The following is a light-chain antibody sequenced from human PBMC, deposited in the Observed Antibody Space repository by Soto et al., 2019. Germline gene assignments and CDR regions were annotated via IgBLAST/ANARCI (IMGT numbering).Light chain of an antibody. J-gene: IGKJ1*01. Sequence: EFVLTQSPCTLCLSPGERATRSCRASQSVSNNYLAWYQQKPGQAPRLLIYGASNRATGIPDRFSGSGSGTDFTLTISRLEPEDFAVYYCQQYGSSGTFGQGTKVDIK. CDR3: QQYGSSGT. V-gene: IGKV3-20*01. CDR1: QSVSNNY. CDR2: GAS.